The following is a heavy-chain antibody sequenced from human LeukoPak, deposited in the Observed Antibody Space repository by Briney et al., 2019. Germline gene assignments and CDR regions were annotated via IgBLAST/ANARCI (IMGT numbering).Heavy chain of an antibody. Sequence: GGSLRLSCAASGFTFSGYSMNWVRQAPGKGLEWVSSISSSSSYIYYADSVKGRFTISRDNSKNTLYLQMNSLRAEDTAVYYCAKDQEDIVVVPAAIVDYWGQGTLVTVSS. D-gene: IGHD2-2*01. J-gene: IGHJ4*02. CDR3: AKDQEDIVVVPAAIVDY. V-gene: IGHV3-21*04. CDR2: ISSSSSYI. CDR1: GFTFSGYS.